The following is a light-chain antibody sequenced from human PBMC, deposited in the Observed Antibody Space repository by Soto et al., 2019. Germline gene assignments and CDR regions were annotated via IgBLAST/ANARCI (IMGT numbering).Light chain of an antibody. CDR3: GTWDSSLSIFV. Sequence: QSVLTQPPSVSAAAGQKITMSYTGGSSNIGNYYVSWHQQLPGTAPKLLIYENDKRPSGIPDRFSGSKSGTSATLGITGLQTGDEADYYCGTWDSSLSIFVFGTGTKATVL. CDR2: END. V-gene: IGLV1-51*02. CDR1: SSNIGNYY. J-gene: IGLJ1*01.